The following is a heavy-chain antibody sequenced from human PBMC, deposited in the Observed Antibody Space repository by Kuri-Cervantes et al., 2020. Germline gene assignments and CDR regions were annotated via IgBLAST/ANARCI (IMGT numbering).Heavy chain of an antibody. CDR2: IWYDGSNK. CDR3: ARVALDYYDSSNDAFDI. V-gene: IGHV3-33*01. CDR1: EFAFSNYG. J-gene: IGHJ3*02. D-gene: IGHD3-22*01. Sequence: SLKFSGASPEFAFSNYGMHGVRQAPGKGLEWVAVIWYDGSNKYYADSVKGRFTISRDYFNNTLSLQMNSLRADDTAVYYCARVALDYYDSSNDAFDIWGQGTMVTVSS.